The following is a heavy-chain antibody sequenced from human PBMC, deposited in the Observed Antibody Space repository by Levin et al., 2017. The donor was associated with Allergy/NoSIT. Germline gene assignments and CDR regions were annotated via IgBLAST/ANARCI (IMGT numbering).Heavy chain of an antibody. D-gene: IGHD1-26*01. CDR3: ARIRRGDSGSYYYSDY. Sequence: QTLSLTCTFSGFSLRTSGMCVSWIRQPPGKALEWLARIDWDDDKYYSTSLKTRLTISKDTSKNQVVLTMTNMDPVDTATYYCARIRRGDSGSYYYSDYWGQGTLVTVSS. J-gene: IGHJ4*02. V-gene: IGHV2-70*11. CDR2: IDWDDDK. CDR1: GFSLRTSGMC.